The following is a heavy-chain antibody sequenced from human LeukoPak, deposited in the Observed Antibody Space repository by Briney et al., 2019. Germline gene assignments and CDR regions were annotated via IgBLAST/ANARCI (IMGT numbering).Heavy chain of an antibody. J-gene: IGHJ3*02. CDR2: IYTSGST. CDR1: GGSISSYY. CDR3: ARDPRPEYCSSTSCYHDAFDI. Sequence: KPSETLSLTCTVSGGSISSYYWSWIRQPAGKGLEWIGRIYTSGSTNYNPSLKSRVTMSVDTSKNQFSLKLSSVTAADTAVYYCARDPRPEYCSSTSCYHDAFDIWGQGTMVTVSS. V-gene: IGHV4-4*07. D-gene: IGHD2-2*01.